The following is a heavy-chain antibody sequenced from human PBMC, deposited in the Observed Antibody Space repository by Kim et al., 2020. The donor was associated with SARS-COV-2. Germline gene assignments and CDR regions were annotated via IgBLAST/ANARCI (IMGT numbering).Heavy chain of an antibody. CDR1: GYNFISYG. Sequence: ASVKVSCKASGYNFISYGFSWVRQAPGQGLEWMGWISGYNGDTKYPQKFQGRVIMTTDPSTNTAYMELRSLKSDDTAVYYCARVSPAIFSFDYWGLGTLVTVSA. D-gene: IGHD2-21*02. V-gene: IGHV1-18*01. J-gene: IGHJ4*02. CDR3: ARVSPAIFSFDY. CDR2: ISGYNGDT.